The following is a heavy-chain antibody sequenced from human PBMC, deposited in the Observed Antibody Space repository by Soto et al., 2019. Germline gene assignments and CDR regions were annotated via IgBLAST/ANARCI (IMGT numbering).Heavy chain of an antibody. CDR1: GFSLSTSGMC. J-gene: IGHJ6*02. Sequence: SGPTLVNPTQTLTLTCTFSGFSLSTSGMCVSWIRQPPGKGLEWLALMDWDDYEYYITSLNAGRTVSKYTSKNQVVLTMTNMEPVDTATYYCARIRGGYSSGLHRTYYYYGMDVWGQGTTVTVSS. CDR3: ARIRGGYSSGLHRTYYYYGMDV. CDR2: MDWDDYE. D-gene: IGHD6-19*01. V-gene: IGHV2-70*01.